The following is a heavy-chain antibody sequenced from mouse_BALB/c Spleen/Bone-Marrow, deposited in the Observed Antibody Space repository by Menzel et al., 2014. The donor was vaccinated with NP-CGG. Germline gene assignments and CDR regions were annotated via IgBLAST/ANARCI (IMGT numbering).Heavy chain of an antibody. Sequence: SGAELVKPGAPVKLSCKASGYTFTSYYMYWVKQRPGQGLEWIGEINPSNGGTNFNEKFKSKATLTVDKSSSTEYMQLSSLTSDVSAVDYCTRSGTSWLRRSWYFDVWGAGTTVTVSS. J-gene: IGHJ1*01. CDR3: TRSGTSWLRRSWYFDV. D-gene: IGHD2-2*01. CDR2: INPSNGGT. CDR1: GYTFTSYY. V-gene: IGHV1S81*02.